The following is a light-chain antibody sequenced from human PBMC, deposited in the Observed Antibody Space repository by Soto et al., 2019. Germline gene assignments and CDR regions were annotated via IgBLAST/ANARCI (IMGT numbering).Light chain of an antibody. V-gene: IGLV2-14*01. J-gene: IGLJ2*01. CDR3: SSDTSSSTL. CDR1: SSDVGDYNY. CDR2: DVS. Sequence: QSALTQPASVSGSPGQSITISCTGTSSDVGDYNYVSWYQQHPGTAPKLMLYDVSNRPSGISNRFSGSKSGNTASLTISGPQAEDEAYYCCSSDTSSSTLFGAGTKLTVL.